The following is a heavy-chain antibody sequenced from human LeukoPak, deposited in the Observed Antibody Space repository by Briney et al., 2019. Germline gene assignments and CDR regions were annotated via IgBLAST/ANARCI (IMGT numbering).Heavy chain of an antibody. D-gene: IGHD6-13*01. CDR2: TYYRSKWYN. V-gene: IGHV6-1*01. J-gene: IGHJ6*02. Sequence: SQTLSLTCAISGDSVSSNSAAWNWIGQSPSRGLEWLGRTYYRSKWYNDYAVSVKSRITINPDTSKNQFSLQLNSVTAADTAVYYCASGRQQLAHYGMDVWGQGTTVTVSS. CDR1: GDSVSSNSAA. CDR3: ASGRQQLAHYGMDV.